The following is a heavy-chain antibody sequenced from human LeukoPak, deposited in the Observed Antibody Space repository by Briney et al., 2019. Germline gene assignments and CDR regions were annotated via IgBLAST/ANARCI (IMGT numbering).Heavy chain of an antibody. J-gene: IGHJ5*02. V-gene: IGHV1-2*02. CDR1: GYTFTGYY. D-gene: IGHD3-10*01. CDR3: ARGYSAYYSDP. Sequence: GASVKVSCKASGYTFTGYYMHWVRQAPGQGLEWMGWINPNSGGTNYAQKVQGRVTMTRDTSISTAYMELSRLRSDDTAVYYCARGYSAYYSDPWGQGTLVTVSS. CDR2: INPNSGGT.